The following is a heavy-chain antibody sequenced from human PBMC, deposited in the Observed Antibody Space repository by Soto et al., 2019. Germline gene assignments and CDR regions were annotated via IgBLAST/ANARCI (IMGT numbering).Heavy chain of an antibody. V-gene: IGHV3-23*01. D-gene: IGHD5-12*01. J-gene: IGHJ4*02. CDR1: GFTFSIYA. CDR3: AKYSTSGPSRFFDL. CDR2: IGAGSDGI. Sequence: GGSLRLSCAASGFTFSIYAVAWIRQTPGKGLEWVSVIGAGSDGIQYVDSVKGRFSISRDNSKNTLYLHMNSLRAEDTAIYYCAKYSTSGPSRFFDLWGQGTLVTVSS.